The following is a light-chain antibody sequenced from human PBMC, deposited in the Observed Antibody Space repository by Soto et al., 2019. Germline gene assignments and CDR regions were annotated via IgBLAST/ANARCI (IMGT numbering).Light chain of an antibody. CDR2: DVS. V-gene: IGLV2-14*03. J-gene: IGLJ1*01. CDR3: SSYTTSSTYV. CDR1: SSDVGGYNY. Sequence: QSALTQPASVSGSPGQTITISCTGTSSDVGGYNYVSWYQQHPGKAPNLMIYDVSNRPSGVSNRFSGSKSSNTASLTISGLQADDEDDYYCSSYTTSSTYVFGTGTQLTVL.